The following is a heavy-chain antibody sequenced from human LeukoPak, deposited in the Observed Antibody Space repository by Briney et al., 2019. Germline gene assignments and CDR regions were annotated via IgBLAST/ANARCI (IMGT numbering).Heavy chain of an antibody. V-gene: IGHV4-39*07. J-gene: IGHJ6*03. CDR2: IYYSGST. CDR1: GGSISSSSYY. CDR3: ARLSGYGLHYYYHVDV. D-gene: IGHD5-12*01. Sequence: SETLSLTCTVSGGSISSSSYYWGWIRQPPGKGLEWIGSIYYSGSTYYNPSLKSRVTISVDTSKNQFSLKLSSVTAADTAVYYCARLSGYGLHYYYHVDVWGKGTTVTVSS.